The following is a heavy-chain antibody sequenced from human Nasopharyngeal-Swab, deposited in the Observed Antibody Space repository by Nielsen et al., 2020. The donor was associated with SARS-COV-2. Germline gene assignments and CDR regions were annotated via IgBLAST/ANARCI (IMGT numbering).Heavy chain of an antibody. CDR2: IYYSGST. V-gene: IGHV4-59*01. Sequence: SETLSLTCTVSGGSISSYYWSWIRQPPGKGLEWIGYIYYSGSTNYNPSLKSRVTISVDTSKNQFSLKLSSVTAADTAVYYCARATLDPYYYYYYMDVWGKGTTVTVSS. J-gene: IGHJ6*03. CDR3: ARATLDPYYYYYYMDV. CDR1: GGSISSYY.